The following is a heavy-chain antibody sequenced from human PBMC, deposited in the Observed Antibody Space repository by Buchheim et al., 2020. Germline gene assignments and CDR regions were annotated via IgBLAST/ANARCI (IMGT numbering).Heavy chain of an antibody. CDR1: GFTFRNSW. D-gene: IGHD2-15*01. CDR2: IETKAEGGAT. Sequence: EVQLVESGGGLVKPGGSLRLSCAASGFTFRNSWMRWVRQAPGKGLEWVGLIETKAEGGATDYAAPVKGRFTISRDDSKNILYLEMNSLRAEDTAVYYCAKCCAYPLYGMDVWGQGTT. J-gene: IGHJ6*02. CDR3: AKCCAYPLYGMDV. V-gene: IGHV3-15*04.